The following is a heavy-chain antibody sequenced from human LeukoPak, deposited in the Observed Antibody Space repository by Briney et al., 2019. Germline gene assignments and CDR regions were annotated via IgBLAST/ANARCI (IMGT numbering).Heavy chain of an antibody. CDR1: GFTFSSYA. Sequence: GRSLRLSCAASGFTFSSYAMHWVRQARGKGREGVAVISYDGSNKYYADCGEGRFTISRDNSKNTLYLQMNSLSAQDTAVYYCAPIVVVPAAMLDYWGQGTLVTVSS. V-gene: IGHV3-30*04. CDR2: ISYDGSNK. CDR3: APIVVVPAAMLDY. J-gene: IGHJ4*02. D-gene: IGHD2-2*01.